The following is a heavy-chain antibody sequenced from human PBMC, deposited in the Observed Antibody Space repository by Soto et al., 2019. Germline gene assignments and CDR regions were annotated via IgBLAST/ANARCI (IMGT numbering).Heavy chain of an antibody. CDR2: ISGSGGST. D-gene: IGHD5-18*01. CDR3: AKRRGGYSYGYPYYFDY. Sequence: EVQLLESGGGLVQPGGSLRLSCAASGFTFSSYAMSWVRQAPGKGLEWVSAISGSGGSTYYADSVKGRFTISRDNSENTLYLQMNSLRAEDTAVYYCAKRRGGYSYGYPYYFDYWGQGTLVTVSS. J-gene: IGHJ4*02. CDR1: GFTFSSYA. V-gene: IGHV3-23*01.